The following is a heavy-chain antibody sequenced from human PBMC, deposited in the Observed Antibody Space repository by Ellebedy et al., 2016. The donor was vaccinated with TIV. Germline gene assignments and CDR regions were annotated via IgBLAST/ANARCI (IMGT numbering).Heavy chain of an antibody. CDR3: ARGWFGSGMGV. CDR2: IHYSGTT. D-gene: IGHD3-10*01. Sequence: SETLSLTCTVSGGSISSSSYYWVWFRQSPGKGLEWIGSIHYSGTTYYNPSLKSRITISVDTSKNLFSLQLNSVTPEDTAVYYCARGWFGSGMGVWGQGTTVTVSS. CDR1: GGSISSSSYY. V-gene: IGHV4-39*07. J-gene: IGHJ6*02.